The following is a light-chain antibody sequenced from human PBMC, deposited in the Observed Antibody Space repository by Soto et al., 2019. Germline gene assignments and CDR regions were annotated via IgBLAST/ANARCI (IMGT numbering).Light chain of an antibody. CDR1: QSVSSN. CDR2: GAS. J-gene: IGKJ2*01. CDR3: QQYNNWPPYT. V-gene: IGKV3-15*01. Sequence: EIVMTQSPATLSVSPGERATLSCRASQSVSSNLAWYQHKPGQAPRLLIYGASTRATCIPARFSGSGSGTEFTLTISSLQSEDFAVYYCQQYNNWPPYTFGQGTKLEIK.